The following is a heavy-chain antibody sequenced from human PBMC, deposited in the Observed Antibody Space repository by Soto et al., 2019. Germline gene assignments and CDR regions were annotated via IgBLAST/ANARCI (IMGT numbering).Heavy chain of an antibody. V-gene: IGHV3-23*01. J-gene: IGHJ4*02. CDR2: ISGSGGST. CDR1: GFTFSSYA. Sequence: PGGSLRLSCAASGFTFSSYAMSWVRQAPGKGLEWVSAISGSGGSTYYADSVKGRFTISRDNTKNTLYLQMNSLRVEDTAMYYCVREPWGFSGTWYDYWGQGTLVTVSS. D-gene: IGHD6-13*01. CDR3: VREPWGFSGTWYDY.